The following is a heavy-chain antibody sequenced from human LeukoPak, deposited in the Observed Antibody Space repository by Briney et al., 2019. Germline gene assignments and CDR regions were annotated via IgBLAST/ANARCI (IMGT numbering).Heavy chain of an antibody. CDR2: INLSGST. CDR3: ARGADHGDPSFDL. V-gene: IGHV4-34*01. Sequence: NTSETLSLTCAVYGGSFSGYYWSWIRQPPGKGLQWIGEINLSGSTNYNPSLKSRVTISVDTSKNQFSLKLSSVTAADTAVYYCARGADHGDPSFDLWGRGTLVTVSS. J-gene: IGHJ2*01. CDR1: GGSFSGYY. D-gene: IGHD4-17*01.